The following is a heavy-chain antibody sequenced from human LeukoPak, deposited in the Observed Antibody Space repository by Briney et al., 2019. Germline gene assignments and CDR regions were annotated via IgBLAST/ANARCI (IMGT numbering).Heavy chain of an antibody. Sequence: GGSLRLSCAASGFTFSSYGMSWVRQAPGKGLEWVSAISGSGGSTYYADSVKGRFTISRDNSKNTLYLQMNSLRAEDTAVYYCAKSARQWLVRRETYYFDYWGQGTLVTVSS. CDR1: GFTFSSYG. CDR2: ISGSGGST. J-gene: IGHJ4*02. V-gene: IGHV3-23*01. D-gene: IGHD6-19*01. CDR3: AKSARQWLVRRETYYFDY.